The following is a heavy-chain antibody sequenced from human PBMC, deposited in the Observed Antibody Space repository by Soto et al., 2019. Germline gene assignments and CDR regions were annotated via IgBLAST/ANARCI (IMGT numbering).Heavy chain of an antibody. V-gene: IGHV5-51*01. CDR3: ARRRDGYILQSGMDV. Sequence: GESLKISCKGSGYSFTSYWIGWVRQMPGKGLEWMGIIYPGDSDTRYSPSFQGQVTTSADKSISTAYLQWSSLKASDTAMYYCARRRDGYILQSGMDVWGQGTTVTVSS. J-gene: IGHJ6*02. CDR1: GYSFTSYW. D-gene: IGHD5-12*01. CDR2: IYPGDSDT.